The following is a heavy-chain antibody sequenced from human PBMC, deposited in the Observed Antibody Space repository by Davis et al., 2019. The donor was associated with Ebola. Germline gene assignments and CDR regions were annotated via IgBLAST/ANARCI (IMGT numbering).Heavy chain of an antibody. CDR3: ATLPGYY. CDR2: ISSGGGAP. V-gene: IGHV3-23*01. Sequence: GGSLRLSCAASGFTFRTYAMSWVRQAPGKGLEWVSDISSGGGAPYYADSVKGRFTTFRDNPKNTLYLQMNSLRAEDTAVYYCATLPGYYWGQGTLVTVSS. D-gene: IGHD1-26*01. J-gene: IGHJ4*02. CDR1: GFTFRTYA.